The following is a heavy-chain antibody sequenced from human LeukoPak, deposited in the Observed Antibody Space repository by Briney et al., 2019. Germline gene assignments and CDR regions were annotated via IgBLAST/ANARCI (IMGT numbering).Heavy chain of an antibody. J-gene: IGHJ4*02. V-gene: IGHV3-30-3*01. CDR2: ISYDGSNK. D-gene: IGHD1-26*01. CDR3: ASPLIVGATTGYLDY. CDR1: GFTFSSYA. Sequence: GWSLRLSCAASGFTFSSYAMHWVRQAPGKGLEWVAVISYDGSNKYYADSVKGRFTISRDNSKNTLYLQMNSLRAEDTAVYYCASPLIVGATTGYLDYWGQGTLVTVSS.